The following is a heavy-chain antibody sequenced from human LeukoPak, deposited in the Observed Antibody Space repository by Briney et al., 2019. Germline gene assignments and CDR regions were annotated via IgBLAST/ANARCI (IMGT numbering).Heavy chain of an antibody. CDR1: GGTFISYA. J-gene: IGHJ5*02. CDR2: IIPILGIA. CDR3: ARAPKEDWFDP. Sequence: SVNDSCKASGGTFISYAISWVRQAPGQGLEWMGRIIPILGIANYAQKFQGRVTITADKSTSTAYMELSSLRSEDTAVYYCARAPKEDWFDPWGQGTLVTVSS. V-gene: IGHV1-69*04.